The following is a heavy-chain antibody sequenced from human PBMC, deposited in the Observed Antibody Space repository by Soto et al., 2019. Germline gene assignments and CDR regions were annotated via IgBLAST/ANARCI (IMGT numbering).Heavy chain of an antibody. J-gene: IGHJ4*02. V-gene: IGHV1-18*01. CDR2: ISAYNGKT. CDR3: ARRRLVRGSYSTIAY. CDR1: GYTFTSYG. Sequence: QVQLVQSGAEVKKPGASVKVSYKSSGYTFTSYGISWVRQAPEQGAEWMGWISAYNGKTNYAQKLQGRVTMTTDTSTSTAYLELRSLRSDDTAVYYCARRRLVRGSYSTIAYWGQGTLVTVSS. D-gene: IGHD1-26*01.